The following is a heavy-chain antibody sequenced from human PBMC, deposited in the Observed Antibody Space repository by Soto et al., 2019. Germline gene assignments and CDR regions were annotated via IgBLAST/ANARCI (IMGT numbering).Heavy chain of an antibody. Sequence: VQLLESGGGLVQPGGSLRLSCAASGFTFSSYAMSWVRQAPGKGLEWVSAISGSGGRTYYADSVKGRFTISRDNSKNTLYLQMHSLRAEDTAVYYCAKEGAVAGRYNWFDPWGQGTLVTVSS. CDR3: AKEGAVAGRYNWFDP. CDR2: ISGSGGRT. J-gene: IGHJ5*02. V-gene: IGHV3-23*01. CDR1: GFTFSSYA. D-gene: IGHD6-19*01.